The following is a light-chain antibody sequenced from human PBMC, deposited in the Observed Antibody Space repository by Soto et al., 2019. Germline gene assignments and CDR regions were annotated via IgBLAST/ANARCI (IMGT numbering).Light chain of an antibody. J-gene: IGLJ1*01. CDR1: SSNVGSNS. CDR2: TNS. CDR3: AAWDDGLNGFWV. V-gene: IGLV1-44*01. Sequence: QSVLTQPPSASGTPGQRVTISCSGSSSNVGSNSVNWYQQLPGTAPKLLIYTNSQRPSGVPDRFSGSRSGTSASLAISGLQSEDEADYYCAAWDDGLNGFWVFGTGTKVTVL.